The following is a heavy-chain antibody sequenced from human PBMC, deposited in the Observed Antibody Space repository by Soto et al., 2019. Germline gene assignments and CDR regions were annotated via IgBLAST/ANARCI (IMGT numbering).Heavy chain of an antibody. CDR2: IYHSGST. V-gene: IGHV4-4*02. CDR1: GDSISSSKW. J-gene: IGHJ4*02. CDR3: ARGDRKHQRDY. D-gene: IGHD6-25*01. Sequence: SETLSLTCAVSGDSISSSKWWSRVRQPPGKGLEWIGEIYHSGSTNYNPSLKSRVITSVDKSKNQFSLKLSSVTDADTAVYYCARGDRKHQRDYWGQGTLVTVSS.